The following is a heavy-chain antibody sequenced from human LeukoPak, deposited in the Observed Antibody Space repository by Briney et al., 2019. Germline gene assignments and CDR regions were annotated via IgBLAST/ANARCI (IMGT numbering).Heavy chain of an antibody. J-gene: IGHJ6*02. Sequence: SETLSLTCTVSGGSISSYYWSWIRQPPGKGLEWIGYIYYSGSTNYNPSLKSRVTISVDTSKNQFSLKLSSVTAADTAVYYCARDSVVAAAGTRYYYAMDVWGQGTTVTVSS. D-gene: IGHD6-13*01. CDR3: ARDSVVAAAGTRYYYAMDV. CDR2: IYYSGST. CDR1: GGSISSYY. V-gene: IGHV4-59*01.